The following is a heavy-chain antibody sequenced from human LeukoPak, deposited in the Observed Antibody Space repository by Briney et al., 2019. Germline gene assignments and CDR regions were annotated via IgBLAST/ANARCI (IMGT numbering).Heavy chain of an antibody. Sequence: GGSLRLSCAASGFTFSSSTMTWVRQSPGKGLEWVSSISSSSTYIYYADSVKGRFIISRDNAKNSLYLQMNSLRAEDTAVFYCARGRGWLPAYWGQGTLVTVSS. CDR3: ARGRGWLPAY. J-gene: IGHJ4*02. V-gene: IGHV3-21*01. D-gene: IGHD5-12*01. CDR2: ISSSSTYI. CDR1: GFTFSSST.